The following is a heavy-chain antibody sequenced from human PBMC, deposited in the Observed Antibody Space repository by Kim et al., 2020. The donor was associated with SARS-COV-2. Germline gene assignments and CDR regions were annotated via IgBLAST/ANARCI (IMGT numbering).Heavy chain of an antibody. CDR1: GGSVSSRTNY. Sequence: GSLSLTCSLSGGSVSSRTNYWSWVRQPPGKGLDWIGYIYSSGSSHYNPSLKSRVTMSVDTSKNQFSLKLTSVTAADTAFYYCARVSGSPKGAYYFDYWGQGTLVTVSS. V-gene: IGHV4-61*01. CDR3: ARVSGSPKGAYYFDY. D-gene: IGHD3-3*01. CDR2: IYSSGSS. J-gene: IGHJ4*02.